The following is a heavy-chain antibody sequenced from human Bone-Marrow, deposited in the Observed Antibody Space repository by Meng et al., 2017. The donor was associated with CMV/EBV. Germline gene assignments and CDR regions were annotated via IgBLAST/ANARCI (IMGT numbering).Heavy chain of an antibody. CDR1: GFTFNTYS. CDR2: ISSRSSYI. Sequence: GGSLRPSCAASGFTFNTYSMNWVRQAPGKGLEWVSSISSRSSYIYYADSVKGRFTISRDNAKNSLYLQMNSLRAEDTAVYYCARKPSRGMDVWGQGTTVTVSS. J-gene: IGHJ6*02. V-gene: IGHV3-21*01. CDR3: ARKPSRGMDV.